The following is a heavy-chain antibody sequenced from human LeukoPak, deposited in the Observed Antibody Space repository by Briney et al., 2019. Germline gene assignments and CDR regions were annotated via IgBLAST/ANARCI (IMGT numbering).Heavy chain of an antibody. D-gene: IGHD3-3*01. Sequence: GGSLRLSCAASGITLGSFAMNWVRQAPGKGLVWVSTISGSGGSAYYADSVEGRFTISRDNSKNTMYLQMNSLRAEDTAIYYCAKARTYDFWNGYLVLDGTFDIWGQGTMVTVSS. CDR1: GITLGSFA. J-gene: IGHJ3*02. CDR2: ISGSGGSA. V-gene: IGHV3-23*01. CDR3: AKARTYDFWNGYLVLDGTFDI.